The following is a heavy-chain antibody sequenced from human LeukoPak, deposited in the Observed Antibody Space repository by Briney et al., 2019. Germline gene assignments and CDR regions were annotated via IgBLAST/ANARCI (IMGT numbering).Heavy chain of an antibody. CDR1: GGSISSGDYY. J-gene: IGHJ4*02. CDR2: IYYSGST. CDR3: AREGDSSGWYFDY. D-gene: IGHD6-19*01. Sequence: PSQTLSLTCTVSGGSISSGDYYWSWIRQPPGKGLEWIGYIYYSGSTYYNPSLKSRVTISVDTSKNQFSLKLSSVTAADTAVYYCAREGDSSGWYFDYWGQGTLVTVSS. V-gene: IGHV4-30-4*01.